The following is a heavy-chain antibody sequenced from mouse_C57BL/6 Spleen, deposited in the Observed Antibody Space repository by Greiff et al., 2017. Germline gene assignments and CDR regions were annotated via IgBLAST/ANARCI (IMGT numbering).Heavy chain of an antibody. CDR2: ISYDGSN. CDR1: GYSITSGYY. D-gene: IGHD2-3*01. J-gene: IGHJ4*01. CDR3: ARDQDGAYDGYYVDAMDY. Sequence: VQLQESGPGLVKPSQSLSLTCSVTGYSITSGYYWNWIRQFPGNKLEWMGYISYDGSNNYNPSLKNRISITRDTSKNQFFLKLNSVTTEDTATYYCARDQDGAYDGYYVDAMDYWGQGTSVTVSS. V-gene: IGHV3-6*01.